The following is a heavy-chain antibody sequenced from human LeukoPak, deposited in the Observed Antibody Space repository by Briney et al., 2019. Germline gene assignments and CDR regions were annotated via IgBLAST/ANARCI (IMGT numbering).Heavy chain of an antibody. J-gene: IGHJ4*02. CDR1: GGSISSYY. Sequence: PSETLSHTCTVSGGSISSYYWSWIRQPAGKGLEWIGRIYTSGSTNYNPSLKSRVTMSVDTSKNQFSLKLSSVTAADTAVYYCAREAPDYYDILTGYYYYFDYWGQGTLVTVSS. CDR2: IYTSGST. CDR3: AREAPDYYDILTGYYYYFDY. V-gene: IGHV4-4*07. D-gene: IGHD3-9*01.